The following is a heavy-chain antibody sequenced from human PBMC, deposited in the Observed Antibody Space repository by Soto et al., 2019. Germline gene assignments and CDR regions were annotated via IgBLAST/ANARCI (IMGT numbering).Heavy chain of an antibody. CDR2: ISYDGSNK. CDR1: GFTFSSYA. J-gene: IGHJ4*02. Sequence: QVQLVESGGGVVQPGRSLRLSCAASGFTFSSYAMHWVRQAPGKGLEWVAVISYDGSNKYYADSVKGRFTISRDNSKNTLYLQMNSLRAEETAVYYCARDGSDYGDYYFDYWGQGTLVTVSS. CDR3: ARDGSDYGDYYFDY. V-gene: IGHV3-30-3*01. D-gene: IGHD4-17*01.